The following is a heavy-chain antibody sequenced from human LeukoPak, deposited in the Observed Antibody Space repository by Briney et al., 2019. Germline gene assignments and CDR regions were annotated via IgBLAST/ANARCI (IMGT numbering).Heavy chain of an antibody. J-gene: IGHJ6*03. V-gene: IGHV1-46*01. CDR3: ARHVAGTRECTNGVCRHYYYYYYMAV. Sequence: SVKVSCKASGYTFTSYYMHWVRQAPAQGLEGMGIINPSGGSTSYAQKFQGRVTMTSDTSTSTVYMELGSLKASDTAKYYCARHVAGTRECTNGVCRHYYYYYYMAVWGKGTTVTVSS. CDR1: GYTFTSYY. D-gene: IGHD2-8*01. CDR2: INPSGGST.